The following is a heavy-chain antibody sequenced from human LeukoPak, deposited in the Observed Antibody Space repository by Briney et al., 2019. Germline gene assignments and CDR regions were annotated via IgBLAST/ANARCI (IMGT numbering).Heavy chain of an antibody. CDR3: ARNLGLRDDY. Sequence: GVSLRLSCAASGFTVSAYWTHWVRQAPGKGLVWVSRISSDGSSTSYADSVKRRFTISRDNAKNTLYLQMNSLRAEDMAIYYCARNLGLRDDYWGQGTLVTVSS. CDR2: ISSDGSST. V-gene: IGHV3-74*01. D-gene: IGHD4-17*01. CDR1: GFTVSAYW. J-gene: IGHJ4*02.